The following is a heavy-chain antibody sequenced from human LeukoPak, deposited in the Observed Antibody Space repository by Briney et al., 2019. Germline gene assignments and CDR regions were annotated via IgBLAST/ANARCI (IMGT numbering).Heavy chain of an antibody. CDR1: GVSISGSY. CDR3: ARQISENKDY. Sequence: PSETLSLTCSVSGVSISGSYWIWIRQPPGRGLEWIASIFYREGFSYSGTSFYNPSLESRATISVDTSNNPFSLKLTSVTAADTAVYYCARQISENKDYWGQGTLVTVSS. V-gene: IGHV4-59*05. D-gene: IGHD1/OR15-1a*01. J-gene: IGHJ4*02. CDR2: IFYREGFSYSGTS.